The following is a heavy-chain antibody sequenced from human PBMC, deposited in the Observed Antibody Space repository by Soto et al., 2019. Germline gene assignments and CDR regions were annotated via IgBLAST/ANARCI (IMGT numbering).Heavy chain of an antibody. Sequence: QVQLQESGPGLVKPSETLSLTCTVSGGSISSYYWSWIRQPPGKGLEWIGYIYYSGSTNYNPSLKSRVTISVDTSKNQFSLKLSSVTAADTAVYYCAVSTRFDYWGQGTLVTVSS. V-gene: IGHV4-59*01. CDR3: AVSTRFDY. CDR2: IYYSGST. D-gene: IGHD4-17*01. J-gene: IGHJ4*02. CDR1: GGSISSYY.